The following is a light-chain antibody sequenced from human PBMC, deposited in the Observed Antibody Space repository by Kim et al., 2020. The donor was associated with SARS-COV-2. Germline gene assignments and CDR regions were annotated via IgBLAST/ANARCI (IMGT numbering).Light chain of an antibody. V-gene: IGKV3-20*01. Sequence: PGERATLSCRASQSVFSDYLAWYQLKPGQAPRLLIYGASSRATGIPDRFSGSGSGTDFTLTISRLEPEDFAVYYCQHYDSSPPITFGQGTRLEIK. J-gene: IGKJ5*01. CDR2: GAS. CDR3: QHYDSSPPIT. CDR1: QSVFSDY.